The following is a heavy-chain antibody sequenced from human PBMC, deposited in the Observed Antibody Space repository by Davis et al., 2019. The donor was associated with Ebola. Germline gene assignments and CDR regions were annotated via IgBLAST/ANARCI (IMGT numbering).Heavy chain of an antibody. V-gene: IGHV4-34*01. CDR2: INHSGST. Sequence: SETLSLTCAVYGGSFSGYYWSWLRQPPGKGLEWIGEINHSGSTNYNPYLKSRVTISVDTSKNQFSLKLSSVTAADTAVYYCARGWRYSSGWNKSGRFDYWGQGTLVTVSS. D-gene: IGHD6-19*01. CDR3: ARGWRYSSGWNKSGRFDY. J-gene: IGHJ4*02. CDR1: GGSFSGYY.